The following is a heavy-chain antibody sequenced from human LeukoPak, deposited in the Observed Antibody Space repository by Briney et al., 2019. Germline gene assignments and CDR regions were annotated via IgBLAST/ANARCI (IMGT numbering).Heavy chain of an antibody. CDR1: GFTFSSYA. CDR3: ARDRVGATDYFDY. D-gene: IGHD1-26*01. Sequence: GGSLRLSCAASGFTFSSYAMHWVRQAPGKGLEWVAVISYDGSNKYYADSVKGRFTISRDNSKNTLYLQMNSLRAEDTAVYYCARDRVGATDYFDYWGQGTVVTVSS. CDR2: ISYDGSNK. V-gene: IGHV3-30-3*01. J-gene: IGHJ4*02.